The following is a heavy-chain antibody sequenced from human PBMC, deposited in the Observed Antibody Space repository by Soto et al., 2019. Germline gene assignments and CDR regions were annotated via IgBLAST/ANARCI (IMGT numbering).Heavy chain of an antibody. CDR3: ASPVVAATIGYLDF. J-gene: IGHJ4*02. CDR2: ISYDGSNK. V-gene: IGHV3-30-3*01. D-gene: IGHD2-15*01. CDR1: GFTFSSCA. Sequence: VGSLRLSCAASGFTFSSCAMHWVRQAPGKGLEWVAVISYDGSNKYYADSVKGRFTISRDNSKNTLYLQMNSLRAEDTAVYYCASPVVAATIGYLDFWGQGTSVTVSS.